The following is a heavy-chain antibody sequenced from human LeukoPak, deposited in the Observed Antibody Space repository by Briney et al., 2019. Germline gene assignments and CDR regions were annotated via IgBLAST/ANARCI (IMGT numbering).Heavy chain of an antibody. D-gene: IGHD4-17*01. J-gene: IGHJ6*02. CDR1: GYTLTSYG. Sequence: EASVKVSCKASGYTLTSYGISWVRQAPGQGLEWMGWISAYNGNTNYAQKLQGRVTMTTDTSTSTAYMELRSLRSDDTAVYYCARDDYGDYVGYYYGMDVWGQGTTVTVSS. CDR3: ARDDYGDYVGYYYGMDV. V-gene: IGHV1-18*01. CDR2: ISAYNGNT.